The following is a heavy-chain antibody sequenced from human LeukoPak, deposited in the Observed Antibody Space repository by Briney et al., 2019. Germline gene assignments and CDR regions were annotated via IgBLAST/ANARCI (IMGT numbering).Heavy chain of an antibody. Sequence: SETLSPTCTVSGDSIRSYYWSWIRQPPGKGLEWIGYIYYTGNTNYNPSLRSRVTLSLDESRNQFSLKLSSVTAADTAIYYCARVLFYFDSRGSLGSSFEHWGQGTLATVSS. V-gene: IGHV4-59*01. CDR2: IYYTGNT. J-gene: IGHJ4*02. CDR1: GDSIRSYY. D-gene: IGHD3-22*01. CDR3: ARVLFYFDSRGSLGSSFEH.